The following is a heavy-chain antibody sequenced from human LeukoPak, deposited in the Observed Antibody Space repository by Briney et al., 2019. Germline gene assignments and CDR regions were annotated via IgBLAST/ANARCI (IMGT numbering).Heavy chain of an antibody. CDR2: IIPIFGTA. Sequence: ASVKVSCKASGGTFSSYAISWVRQAPGQGLEWMGGIIPIFGTANYAQQFQARVTITADESTSTAYMELSSLRSEDTAVYYCARDLTDHYYGMDYYYYMDVWGKGTTVTISS. J-gene: IGHJ6*03. V-gene: IGHV1-69*13. CDR3: ARDLTDHYYGMDYYYYMDV. CDR1: GGTFSSYA. D-gene: IGHD3-10*01.